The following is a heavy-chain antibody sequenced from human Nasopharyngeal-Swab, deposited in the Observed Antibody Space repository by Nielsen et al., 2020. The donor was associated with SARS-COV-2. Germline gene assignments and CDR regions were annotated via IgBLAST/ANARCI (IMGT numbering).Heavy chain of an antibody. CDR1: GGSFSGHQ. Sequence: SETLSLTCAVYGGSFSGHQWSWVRQPPGKGLEWIGEVNHGGGTYYNPSLKSRVTISVDRSKNQFSLKLSSVTAADTAVYYCARGGVVPWFDYWGQGTLVTVSS. V-gene: IGHV4-34*01. CDR2: VNHGGGT. D-gene: IGHD3-3*01. CDR3: ARGGVVPWFDY. J-gene: IGHJ4*02.